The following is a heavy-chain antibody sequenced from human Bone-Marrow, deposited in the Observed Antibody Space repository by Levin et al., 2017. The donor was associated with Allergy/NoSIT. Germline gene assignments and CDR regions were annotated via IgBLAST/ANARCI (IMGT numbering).Heavy chain of an antibody. CDR3: ARGLEYSGLP. Sequence: PGGSLRLSCAASGFAFSSYSMTWVRQAPGKWLDWVSSITSSGSYIYYADSVKGRFTISRDNAKNSLYLQMNSLTAAETAVYYCARGLEYSGLPWGQGTLVTVSS. V-gene: IGHV3-21*01. D-gene: IGHD5-12*01. CDR1: GFAFSSYS. CDR2: ITSSGSYI. J-gene: IGHJ5*02.